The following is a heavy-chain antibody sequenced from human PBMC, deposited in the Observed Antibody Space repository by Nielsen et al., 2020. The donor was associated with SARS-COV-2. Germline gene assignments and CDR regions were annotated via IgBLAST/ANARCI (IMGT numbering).Heavy chain of an antibody. V-gene: IGHV4-4*02. CDR3: ARDSRYYDFWSGYSNYYYYYGMDV. Sequence: WIRQPPGKGLEWIGEIYHSGSTNYNPSLKSRVTISVDKSKNQFSLKLSSVTAADTAVYYCARDSRYYDFWSGYSNYYYYYGMDVWGQGTTVTVSS. D-gene: IGHD3-3*01. J-gene: IGHJ6*02. CDR2: IYHSGST.